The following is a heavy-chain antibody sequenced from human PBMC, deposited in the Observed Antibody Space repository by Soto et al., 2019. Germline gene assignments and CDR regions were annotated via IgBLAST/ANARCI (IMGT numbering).Heavy chain of an antibody. V-gene: IGHV1-18*01. Sequence: KLVQSGAEVKKPGASVKVSCQTSGYTFFSYAITWVRQAPGQGLEWMGWVSGYNGHTNYAQKFQERVTRTRDTSTTTVFMEVRNLRSYDTAVYYCARFLGPTSSENWFDPWGQGTLVTVSS. D-gene: IGHD1-26*01. J-gene: IGHJ5*02. CDR2: VSGYNGHT. CDR3: ARFLGPTSSENWFDP. CDR1: GYTFFSYA.